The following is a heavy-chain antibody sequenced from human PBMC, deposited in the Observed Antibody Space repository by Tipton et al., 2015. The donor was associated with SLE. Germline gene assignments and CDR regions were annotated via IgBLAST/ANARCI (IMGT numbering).Heavy chain of an antibody. D-gene: IGHD3-16*01. CDR1: GFTFSSYW. V-gene: IGHV3-74*01. CDR2: INTDGSTT. CDR3: ARDIWGSSSFFDY. J-gene: IGHJ4*02. Sequence: SLRLSCEASGFTFSSYWMHWVRQAPGKGLVWVSRINTDGSTTTYADSVKGRFTISRDNAKNTLYLQMNSLRAEDTAVYYCARDIWGSSSFFDYWGQGTLVTVSS.